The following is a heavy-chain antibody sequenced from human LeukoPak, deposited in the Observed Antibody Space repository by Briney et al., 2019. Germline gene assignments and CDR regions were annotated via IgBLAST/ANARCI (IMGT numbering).Heavy chain of an antibody. D-gene: IGHD5-18*01. CDR3: ATLKRGSIYGYFDF. CDR2: LIDSVNT. CDR1: GGSISSHH. Sequence: PSETLSLTRTVSGGSISSHHWSWIRQPPGKGLEWIAYLIDSVNTKDNPSLQSRLTLSADTSRNQFSLRLSSVTAADTAVYYCATLKRGSIYGYFDFWGQGIKVTVSS. J-gene: IGHJ4*02. V-gene: IGHV4-59*11.